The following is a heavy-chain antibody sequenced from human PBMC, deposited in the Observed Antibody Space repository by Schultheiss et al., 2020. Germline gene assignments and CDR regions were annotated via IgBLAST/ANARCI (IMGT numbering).Heavy chain of an antibody. Sequence: GGSLRLSCAASGFTFSSYAISWVRQAPGQGLEWMGWISAYNGNTNYAQKLQGRVTMTTDTSTSTAYMELRSLRSDDTAVYYCARVKVGRSRSSLVLRYFDWLAPQPEYYFDYWGQGTLVTVYS. J-gene: IGHJ4*02. CDR2: ISAYNGNT. CDR1: GFTFSSYA. D-gene: IGHD3-9*01. V-gene: IGHV1-18*01. CDR3: ARVKVGRSRSSLVLRYFDWLAPQPEYYFDY.